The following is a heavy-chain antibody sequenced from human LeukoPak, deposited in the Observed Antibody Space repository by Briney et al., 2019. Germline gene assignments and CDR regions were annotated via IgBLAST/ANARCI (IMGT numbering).Heavy chain of an antibody. CDR3: ARFIAAPYYFDY. Sequence: AGGSLRLSCAASGFTFSTYGMSWVRQAPGKGLEWVSGISGSGGSTYYADSVKGRFTISRDNAKNSLYLQMNSLRAEDTAVYYCARFIAAPYYFDYWGRGTLVTVSS. CDR2: ISGSGGST. CDR1: GFTFSTYG. V-gene: IGHV3-23*01. J-gene: IGHJ4*02. D-gene: IGHD6-13*01.